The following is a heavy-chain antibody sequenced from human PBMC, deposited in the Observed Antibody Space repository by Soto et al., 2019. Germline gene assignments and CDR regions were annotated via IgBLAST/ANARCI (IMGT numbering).Heavy chain of an antibody. Sequence: GGSLRLSCAASGFTFSSYSMNWVRQAPGKGLEWVSSISSSSSYIYYADSVKGRFTISRDNAKNSLYLQMNSLRAEDTAVYYCARDGKTKRYDSILSNYYYYMDFWGKGTTVTVSS. CDR3: ARDGKTKRYDSILSNYYYYMDF. J-gene: IGHJ6*03. CDR2: ISSSSSYI. V-gene: IGHV3-21*01. CDR1: GFTFSSYS. D-gene: IGHD5-12*01.